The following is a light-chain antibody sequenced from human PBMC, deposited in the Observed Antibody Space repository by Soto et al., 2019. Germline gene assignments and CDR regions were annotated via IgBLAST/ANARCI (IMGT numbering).Light chain of an antibody. CDR1: QSVTSNY. CDR2: AIS. J-gene: IGKJ1*01. Sequence: EIVLTQAPCTLSLSTGESAALSCRASQSVTSNYLVWYRQKPGQDPRLLIYAISSRAAGIPDRFNGSGYGTDFTLTITRLEPEDSAVYYCQQHSNSPWTFGQGTRVEV. V-gene: IGKV3D-20*02. CDR3: QQHSNSPWT.